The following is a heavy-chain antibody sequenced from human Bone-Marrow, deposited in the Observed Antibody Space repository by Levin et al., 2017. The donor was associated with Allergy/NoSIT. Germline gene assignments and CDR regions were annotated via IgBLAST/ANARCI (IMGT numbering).Heavy chain of an antibody. D-gene: IGHD2-15*01. J-gene: IGHJ4*02. Sequence: GGSLRLSCAASGFTFSSYAMAWVRQAPGKGLEWVSTLSGNGATTYYADSVKGRFTISRDTSKNTLYLQMNSLRAEDTALYYCAKAPPYCGGGTGQYDYWGQGALVTVSS. V-gene: IGHV3-23*01. CDR3: AKAPPYCGGGTGQYDY. CDR1: GFTFSSYA. CDR2: LSGNGATT.